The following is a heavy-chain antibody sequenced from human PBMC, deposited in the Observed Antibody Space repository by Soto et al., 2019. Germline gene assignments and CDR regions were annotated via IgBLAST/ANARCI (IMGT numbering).Heavy chain of an antibody. CDR1: GYTFTSYD. CDR3: ARGRVAATIFGEDYYYYMDV. V-gene: IGHV1-8*01. J-gene: IGHJ6*03. Sequence: ASVKVSCKASGYTFTSYDINWVRQATGQGLERMGWMNPNSGNTGYAQKFQGRVTMTRNTSISTAYMELSSLRSEDTAVYYCARGRVAATIFGEDYYYYMDVWGKGTTVTVSS. D-gene: IGHD3-3*01. CDR2: MNPNSGNT.